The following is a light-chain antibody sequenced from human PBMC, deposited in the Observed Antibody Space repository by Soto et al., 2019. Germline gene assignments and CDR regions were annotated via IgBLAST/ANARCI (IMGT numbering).Light chain of an antibody. J-gene: IGKJ1*01. CDR3: QQYLTSPKT. CDR2: DAS. Sequence: EIVLTQSPATLSLSPGERATLSCRASQSIGLAIAWYQHKPGQAPRLLIFDASQRATGIPARFRGSGSGTDFTLSISRLEPEDFAVYYCQQYLTSPKTFGQGTK. CDR1: QSIGLA. V-gene: IGKV3-11*01.